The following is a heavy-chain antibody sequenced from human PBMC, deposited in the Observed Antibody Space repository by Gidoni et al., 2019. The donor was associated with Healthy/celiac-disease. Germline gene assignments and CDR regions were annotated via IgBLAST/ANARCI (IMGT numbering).Heavy chain of an antibody. CDR1: GFTFSNAW. J-gene: IGHJ4*02. CDR2: IKSKTYGRTT. V-gene: IGHV3-15*01. D-gene: IGHD2-8*01. Sequence: EVQLVESGGGLVKPGGSLRLSCADSGFTFSNAWMSWVRPAPGKGLGWVDRIKSKTYGRTTTYAAPVKVRFPISRDDSKNTLYLQMNSLKTEDTAVYYCTTDEGTNGDYFYYWGQGTLVTVSS. CDR3: TTDEGTNGDYFYY.